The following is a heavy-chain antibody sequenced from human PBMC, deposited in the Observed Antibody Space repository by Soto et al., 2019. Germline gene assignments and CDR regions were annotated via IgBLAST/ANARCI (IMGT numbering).Heavy chain of an antibody. Sequence: PSETLSLTCDVSGGSISIGTDYWGWIRQPPGKGLEWIGNIHYSGSTNYNPSLKSRVTISVDTSKNQFSLKLSSVTAADTAVYYCARRYSSSFDYWGQGTLVTVSS. D-gene: IGHD6-13*01. V-gene: IGHV4-39*01. CDR2: IHYSGST. CDR3: ARRYSSSFDY. J-gene: IGHJ4*02. CDR1: GGSISIGTDY.